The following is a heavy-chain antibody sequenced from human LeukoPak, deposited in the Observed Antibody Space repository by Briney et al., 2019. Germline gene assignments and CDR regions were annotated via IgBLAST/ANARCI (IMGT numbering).Heavy chain of an antibody. J-gene: IGHJ4*02. V-gene: IGHV4-4*07. D-gene: IGHD3-22*01. CDR1: GGSISSYY. Sequence: SETLSLTCTVSGGSISSYYWSWIRQPAGKGLEWIGRIYTSGSTNYNPSLKSRVTMSVDTSKNQFSLKLSSVTAADTAVYYCASGYYDSSGYSHFDYWGQGTLATVSS. CDR3: ASGYYDSSGYSHFDY. CDR2: IYTSGST.